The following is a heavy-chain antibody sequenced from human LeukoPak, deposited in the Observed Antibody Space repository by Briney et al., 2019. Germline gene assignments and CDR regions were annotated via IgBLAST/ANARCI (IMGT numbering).Heavy chain of an antibody. Sequence: ASVKVSCKTSGYTFSSFDVIWVRQATGQRPEWIGWMNPNSLNTGYAQKFRGRVTMTGDTSISTAYMELSSLISEDTAVYYCARGIRNQLLSEYWGQGSLVTVSS. CDR3: ARGIRNQLLSEY. CDR2: MNPNSLNT. CDR1: GYTFSSFD. D-gene: IGHD2-2*01. V-gene: IGHV1-8*01. J-gene: IGHJ4*02.